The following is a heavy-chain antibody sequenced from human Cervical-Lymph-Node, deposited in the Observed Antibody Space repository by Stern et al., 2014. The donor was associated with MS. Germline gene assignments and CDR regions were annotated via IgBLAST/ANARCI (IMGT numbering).Heavy chain of an antibody. Sequence: VQLLQPGSQVRKPGASVTVSCQALGYTFINYDIFWVRQATGQGLAWMGWMNPNNANTGHAQKFQGRVTMTRNTSISTAYMELSGLRSDDTAIYYCVRGGFSYGYGLDAWGQGTAVIVSS. D-gene: IGHD5-18*01. CDR3: VRGGFSYGYGLDA. V-gene: IGHV1-8*01. J-gene: IGHJ6*02. CDR1: GYTFINYD. CDR2: MNPNNANT.